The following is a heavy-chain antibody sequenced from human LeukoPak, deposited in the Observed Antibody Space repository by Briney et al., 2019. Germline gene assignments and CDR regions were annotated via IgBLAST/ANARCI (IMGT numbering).Heavy chain of an antibody. CDR3: ARGQEYDRSVYFHVNF. CDR1: GFTFSDHY. J-gene: IGHJ4*02. CDR2: ISSTGVAI. Sequence: GGSLRLSCAASGFTFSDHYMYWIRQAPGKGLEGISYISSTGVAIYYADSVKGRFTISRDNAKNSLFLQMNSLRADDSVVYYCARGQEYDRSVYFHVNFWGQGTLVTVSS. V-gene: IGHV3-11*01. D-gene: IGHD3-22*01.